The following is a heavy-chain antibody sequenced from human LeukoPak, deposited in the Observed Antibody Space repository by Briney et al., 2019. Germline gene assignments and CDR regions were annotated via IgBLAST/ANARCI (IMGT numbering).Heavy chain of an antibody. CDR1: GFTFSGYA. CDR2: ISSNGGST. Sequence: PGGSLRLSCAASGFTFSGYAMHWVRQAPGRGLEYVSAISSNGGSTYYANSVKGRFTISRDNSKNTLYLQMGSLRAEDMAVYYCARVDWNYGLDYWGQGTLVTVSS. J-gene: IGHJ4*02. V-gene: IGHV3-64*01. CDR3: ARVDWNYGLDY. D-gene: IGHD1-7*01.